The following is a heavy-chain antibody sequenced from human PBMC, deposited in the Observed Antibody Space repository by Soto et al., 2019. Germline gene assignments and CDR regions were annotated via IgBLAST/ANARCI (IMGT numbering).Heavy chain of an antibody. CDR2: ISDSGKST. CDR3: AIDDYDGRGSL. D-gene: IGHD3-22*01. J-gene: IGHJ4*02. V-gene: IGHV3-48*02. CDR1: EFIFSTYN. Sequence: GGSLRLSCAAPEFIFSTYNMNWVRQAPGKGLEWVSYISDSGKSTYYADSVKGRFTISRDNAKSSLFLQMNSLRDEDTAVYYCAIDDYDGRGSLWGQGTLVTVSS.